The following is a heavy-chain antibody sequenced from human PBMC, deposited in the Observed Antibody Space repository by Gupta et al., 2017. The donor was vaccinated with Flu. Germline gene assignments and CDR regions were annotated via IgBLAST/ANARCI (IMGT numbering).Heavy chain of an antibody. Sequence: GGSISSSNWWSWVRQPPGKGLEWIGEIYHSGSTNYNPSLKSRVTISVDKSKNQFSLKLSSVTAADTAVYYCARDRLMSPLYSSSSLSAFDYWGQGTLVTVSS. CDR1: GGSISSSNW. J-gene: IGHJ4*02. D-gene: IGHD6-6*01. CDR3: ARDRLMSPLYSSSSLSAFDY. CDR2: IYHSGST. V-gene: IGHV4-4*02.